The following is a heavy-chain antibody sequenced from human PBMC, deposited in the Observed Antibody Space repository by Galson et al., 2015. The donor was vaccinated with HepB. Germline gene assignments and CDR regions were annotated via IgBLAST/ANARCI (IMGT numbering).Heavy chain of an antibody. D-gene: IGHD3-16*01. CDR1: GFNFSAYS. CDR2: IAKTSRGI. Sequence: PLRPSCAASGFNFSAYSMNWVRQAPGDGLQRVSYIAKTSRGIYYTDSVKGRFTISRDNAKNSVTLQMNSLRVEDTAVYYCVRWGSFDSWGQGTLVIVSS. CDR3: VRWGSFDS. V-gene: IGHV3-48*01. J-gene: IGHJ4*02.